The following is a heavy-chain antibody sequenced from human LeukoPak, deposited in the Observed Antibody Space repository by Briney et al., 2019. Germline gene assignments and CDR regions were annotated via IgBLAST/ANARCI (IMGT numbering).Heavy chain of an antibody. CDR2: ISGSGGST. CDR1: GFTFSSYA. Sequence: GGSLRLSCAASGFTFSSYAMSWVRQAPGKGLEWVSAISGSGGSTYYADSVKGRFTISRDNSKNTLYLQMNSLRAEDTAVYYCAISTRFDYYGSGSNDYWGQGTLVTVSS. D-gene: IGHD3-10*01. V-gene: IGHV3-23*01. J-gene: IGHJ4*02. CDR3: AISTRFDYYGSGSNDY.